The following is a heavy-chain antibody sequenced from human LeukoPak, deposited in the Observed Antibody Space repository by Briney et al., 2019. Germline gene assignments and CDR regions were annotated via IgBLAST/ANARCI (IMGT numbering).Heavy chain of an antibody. CDR3: ARDWGYIDDRGAFDI. CDR2: IYTSGRA. CDR1: AGSISSFY. J-gene: IGHJ3*02. V-gene: IGHV4-4*07. Sequence: PSETLSLTCTVSAGSISSFYWSWIRLPAGKGLEWIVRIYTSGRANYNTSRKSQVTMSVDTSKNHFSLKLSSVPAANTAVYYCARDWGYIDDRGAFDIWGQGTMVTVSS. D-gene: IGHD3-16*01.